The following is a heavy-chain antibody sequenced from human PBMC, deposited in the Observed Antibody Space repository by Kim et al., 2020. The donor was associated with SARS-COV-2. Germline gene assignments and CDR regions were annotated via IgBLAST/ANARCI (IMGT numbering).Heavy chain of an antibody. D-gene: IGHD2-2*01. CDR1: GFTFSSYE. CDR3: EGYCSSTSCHISDAFDI. CDR2: ISSSGSTI. Sequence: GGSLRLSCAASGFTFSSYEMNWVRQAPGKGLEWVSYISSSGSTIYYADSVKGRFTISRDNAKNSLYLQMNSLRAEDTAVYYCEGYCSSTSCHISDAFDIWGQGTMVTVSS. J-gene: IGHJ3*02. V-gene: IGHV3-48*03.